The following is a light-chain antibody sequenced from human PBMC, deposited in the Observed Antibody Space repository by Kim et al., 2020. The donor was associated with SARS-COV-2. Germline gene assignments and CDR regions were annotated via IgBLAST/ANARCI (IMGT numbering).Light chain of an antibody. Sequence: MATLNCKSSQTLLYNSNNKNYLAWYQQKPGQAPKLLIYWASIRESGVSDRFSGSGSETDFTLTISSLQAEDVAVYYCQQYYSTPPSFGQGTKLEI. V-gene: IGKV4-1*01. CDR3: QQYYSTPPS. J-gene: IGKJ2*03. CDR1: QTLLYNSNNKNY. CDR2: WAS.